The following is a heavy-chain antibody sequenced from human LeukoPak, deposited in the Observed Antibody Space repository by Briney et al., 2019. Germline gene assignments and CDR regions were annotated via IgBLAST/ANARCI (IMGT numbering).Heavy chain of an antibody. CDR2: ISTYNGNT. CDR3: ARGSSYGDYKTFDY. Sequence: GASVKVSCKASGGTFSSYAISWVRQAPGQGLEWMGWISTYNGNTNYEQKLQGRVTMTTDTSTSTAYMELRSLRFDDTAVYFCARGSSYGDYKTFDYWGQGTLVTVSS. D-gene: IGHD4-17*01. J-gene: IGHJ4*02. V-gene: IGHV1-18*01. CDR1: GGTFSSYA.